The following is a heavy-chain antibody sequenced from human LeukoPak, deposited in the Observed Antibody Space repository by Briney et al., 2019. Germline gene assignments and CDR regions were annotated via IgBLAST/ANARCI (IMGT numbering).Heavy chain of an antibody. V-gene: IGHV3-23*01. Sequence: GGSLRLSCAASGFTFSSYAMSWVRQAPGKGLEWVSAISGSGGSTYYADSVKGRLTISRDNSKNTLYLQMNSLRAEDTAVYYCAKVRIAARIFDYWGQGTLVTVSS. J-gene: IGHJ4*02. CDR3: AKVRIAARIFDY. CDR2: ISGSGGST. CDR1: GFTFSSYA. D-gene: IGHD6-6*01.